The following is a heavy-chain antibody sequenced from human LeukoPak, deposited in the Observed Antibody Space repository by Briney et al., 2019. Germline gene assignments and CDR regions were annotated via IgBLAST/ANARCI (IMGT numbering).Heavy chain of an antibody. V-gene: IGHV3-74*01. D-gene: IGHD3-9*01. CDR2: INTDGSST. Sequence: GGSLRLSCAASGFTFSSYWMHWVRQAPGKGLVWVSLINTDGSSTSYADSVKGRFTISRDNAKSTLYLQMNSLRAEDTAVYYCARYYDILTGSGWFDPWGQGTLVTVSS. CDR1: GFTFSSYW. CDR3: ARYYDILTGSGWFDP. J-gene: IGHJ5*02.